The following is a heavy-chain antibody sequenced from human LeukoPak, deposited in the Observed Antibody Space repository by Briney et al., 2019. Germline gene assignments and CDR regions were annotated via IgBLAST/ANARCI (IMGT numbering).Heavy chain of an antibody. D-gene: IGHD3-10*01. Sequence: GRSLRLSCAASGFTFSSYGMHWVRQAPGKGLEWVAVISYDGSNKYYADSVKGRFTISRDDSKNTLYLQMNSLRAEDTAVYYCAKDRFGGYGMDVWGQGTTVTVSS. CDR3: AKDRFGGYGMDV. CDR1: GFTFSSYG. V-gene: IGHV3-30*18. CDR2: ISYDGSNK. J-gene: IGHJ6*02.